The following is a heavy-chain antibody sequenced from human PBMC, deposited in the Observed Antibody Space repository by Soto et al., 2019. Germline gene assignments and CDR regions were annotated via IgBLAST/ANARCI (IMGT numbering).Heavy chain of an antibody. V-gene: IGHV4-31*01. CDR1: GGSISSGDYY. CDR2: IYHRGST. Sequence: QVQLQASGPGLVKPSQTLSLTCTVSGGSISSGDYYWNWIRQPPGKGLEWIGYIYHRGSTKYNPSPKNLVTRSVDTSKTPISLKLSSLSAADTAVYYCARAESVSNPVVPDYWGQGTLVTVSS. J-gene: IGHJ4*02. CDR3: ARAESVSNPVVPDY. D-gene: IGHD2-21*01.